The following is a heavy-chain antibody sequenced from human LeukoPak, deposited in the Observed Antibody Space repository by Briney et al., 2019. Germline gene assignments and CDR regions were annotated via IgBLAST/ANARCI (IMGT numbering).Heavy chain of an antibody. D-gene: IGHD3-3*01. J-gene: IGHJ5*02. V-gene: IGHV3-30*02. Sequence: GGSLRLSCAASGFTFSSYGMHWVRQAPGKGLEWVAFIRYDGSKKYYADSVKGRFTISRDNSKNTLYLQMNSLRAEDTAVYYCARVVLRFLEWSETNWFDPWGQGTLVTVSS. CDR3: ARVVLRFLEWSETNWFDP. CDR2: IRYDGSKK. CDR1: GFTFSSYG.